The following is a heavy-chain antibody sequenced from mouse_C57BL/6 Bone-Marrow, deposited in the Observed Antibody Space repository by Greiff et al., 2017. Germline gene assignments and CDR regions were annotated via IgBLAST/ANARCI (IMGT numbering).Heavy chain of an antibody. V-gene: IGHV5-17*01. Sequence: EVKLVESGGGLVKPGGSLELSCAASGFTFSDYGMHWVRQAPEKGLEWVAYISSGSSTIYYADTVKGRFTISRDNAKNTLFLQMTSLRSEDTAMYYCARLGYYYGSSYGWYFDVWGTGTTVTVSS. CDR2: ISSGSSTI. CDR3: ARLGYYYGSSYGWYFDV. CDR1: GFTFSDYG. J-gene: IGHJ1*03. D-gene: IGHD1-1*01.